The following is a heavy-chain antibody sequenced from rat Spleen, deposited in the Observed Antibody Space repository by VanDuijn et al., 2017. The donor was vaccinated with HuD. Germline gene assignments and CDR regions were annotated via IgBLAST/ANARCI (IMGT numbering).Heavy chain of an antibody. CDR3: ARQDTSGYSNWFTY. V-gene: IGHV5S13*01. D-gene: IGHD4-3*01. Sequence: EVQLVESGGGLVQPGRSLKLSCAASGFTFSNYGMAWVRQAPTKGLEWVASISTGGGNTYYRDSVKGRFTISRDNTRNTQFLQMDSLRSEETATYYCARQDTSGYSNWFTYWGQGTLVTVSS. CDR2: ISTGGGNT. CDR1: GFTFSNYG. J-gene: IGHJ3*01.